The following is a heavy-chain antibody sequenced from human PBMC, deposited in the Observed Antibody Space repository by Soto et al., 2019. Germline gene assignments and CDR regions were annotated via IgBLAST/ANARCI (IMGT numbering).Heavy chain of an antibody. V-gene: IGHV1-69*01. CDR2: IIPTFGTG. J-gene: IGHJ6*02. CDR3: ASFDGTLVRGGRASPYEMDV. Sequence: QVLLVQSGPEVKKPGSSVKVSCKASGGTFNNYAINWVRQAPGKGLEWMGGIIPTFGTGNHAQKFQGRVTMTADESKTTAYMELNSLRSEDTAISSCASFDGTLVRGGRASPYEMDVWGQGTTVIVSS. CDR1: GGTFNNYA. D-gene: IGHD3-10*01.